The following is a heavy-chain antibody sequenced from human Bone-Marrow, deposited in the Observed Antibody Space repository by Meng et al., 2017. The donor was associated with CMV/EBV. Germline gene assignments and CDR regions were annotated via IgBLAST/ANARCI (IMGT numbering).Heavy chain of an antibody. V-gene: IGHV3-30*02. CDR2: IRYDGSNK. Sequence: GGSLRLSCAASGFTFSSYGMHWVRQAPGKGLEWVAFIRYDGSNKYYADSVKGRFTISRDNSKNTLYLKMNSLRAEDTAVYYCAKVNTYYFDYWGQGTLVTVSS. CDR1: GFTFSSYG. D-gene: IGHD1/OR15-1a*01. J-gene: IGHJ4*02. CDR3: AKVNTYYFDY.